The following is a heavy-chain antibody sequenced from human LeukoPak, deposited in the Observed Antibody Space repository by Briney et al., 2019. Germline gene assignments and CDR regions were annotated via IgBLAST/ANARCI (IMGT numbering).Heavy chain of an antibody. V-gene: IGHV3-11*06. J-gene: IGHJ4*02. CDR1: GFTFSDYY. D-gene: IGHD4-17*01. CDR2: ISSSSSYT. Sequence: GGSLRLSCAASGFTFSDYYMSWIRQAPGKGLEWVSYISSSSSYTNYADSVKGRFTISRDNAKNSLYLQMNSLRAEGTAVYYCARDRDYGDYVGSLDYWGQGTLVTVSS. CDR3: ARDRDYGDYVGSLDY.